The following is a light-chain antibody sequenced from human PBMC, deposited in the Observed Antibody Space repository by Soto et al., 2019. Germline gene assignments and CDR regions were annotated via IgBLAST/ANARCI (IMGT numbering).Light chain of an antibody. CDR3: QQSYTSPWS. J-gene: IGKJ1*01. Sequence: DVQMTQSPSSLSAFVGERVNITCRPSQGVSKYLNWYQQRPGKAPRLLIYSTSNLQGGVPSRFSGSGSGTDFSLTISNLQPEDSATYFCQQSYTSPWSFGQGTKVEIK. CDR1: QGVSKY. V-gene: IGKV1-39*01. CDR2: STS.